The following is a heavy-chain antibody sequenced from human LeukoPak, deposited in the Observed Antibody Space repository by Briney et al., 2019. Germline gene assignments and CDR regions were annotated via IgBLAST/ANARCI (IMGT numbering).Heavy chain of an antibody. CDR3: ARDRHSSSWYLNWFNP. CDR1: GFTFSDYY. V-gene: IGHV3-11*01. D-gene: IGHD6-13*01. CDR2: ISSSGSTI. J-gene: IGHJ5*02. Sequence: GGSLRLSCAASGFTFSDYYMSWIRQAPGKGLEWVSYISSSGSTIYYADSVKGRFTISRDNAKNSLYLQMNSLRAEDTAVYYCARDRHSSSWYLNWFNPWGQGTLVTVSS.